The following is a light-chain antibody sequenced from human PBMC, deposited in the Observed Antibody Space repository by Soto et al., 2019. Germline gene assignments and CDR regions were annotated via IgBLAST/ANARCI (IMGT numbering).Light chain of an antibody. Sequence: DIVLTQSPATLSLSPGQRATLSCRASQNCSNYVAWYQQKPGRAPRLLIYDASNRATGIPSRFSGSASGTDFTLTISSLEPEDVAIYYCQLRTNWPSLTFGGGTKVEI. CDR3: QLRTNWPSLT. CDR1: QNCSNY. CDR2: DAS. V-gene: IGKV3-11*01. J-gene: IGKJ4*02.